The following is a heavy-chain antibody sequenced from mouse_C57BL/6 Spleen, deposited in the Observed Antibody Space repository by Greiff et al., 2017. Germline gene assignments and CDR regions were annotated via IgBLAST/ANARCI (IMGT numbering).Heavy chain of an antibody. V-gene: IGHV1-64*01. D-gene: IGHD1-1*01. J-gene: IGHJ3*01. CDR1: GYTFTSYW. CDR3: AREGYYYGSSYGFAY. Sequence: QVQLQQPGAELVKPGASVKLSCKASGYTFTSYWMHWVKQRPGQGLEWIGMIHPNSGSTNYNEKFKSKATLTVDKSSSTAYMQLSSLTSEDSAVYYCAREGYYYGSSYGFAYWGQGTLVTVSA. CDR2: IHPNSGST.